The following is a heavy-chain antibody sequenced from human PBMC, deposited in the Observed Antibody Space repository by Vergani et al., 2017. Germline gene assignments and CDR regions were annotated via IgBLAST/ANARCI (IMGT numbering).Heavy chain of an antibody. J-gene: IGHJ6*02. Sequence: QVQLVQSGAEVKKPGASVKVSCKASGYTFTSYDINWVRQATGQGLEWMGWMNPNSGNTGYAQKFQGRVTMTRNTSISTAYMELSSLRSEDTAVYYCARSIFYSSSWYMESYYYYYGMDVWGQGTTVTVSS. CDR3: ARSIFYSSSWYMESYYYYYGMDV. CDR1: GYTFTSYD. CDR2: MNPNSGNT. D-gene: IGHD6-13*01. V-gene: IGHV1-8*01.